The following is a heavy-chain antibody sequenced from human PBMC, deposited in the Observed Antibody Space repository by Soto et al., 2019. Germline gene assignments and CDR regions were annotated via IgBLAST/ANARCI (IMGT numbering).Heavy chain of an antibody. D-gene: IGHD3-10*01. CDR1: GFTFTTYG. CDR3: ARDDYGKTGRNMCLDY. J-gene: IGHJ4*02. CDR2: ISGSGGST. V-gene: IGHV3-23*02. Sequence: EVQLLESGGGLVQPGGSLRLSCAASGFTFTTYGMSWVRQTPGKGLEWVSAISGSGGSTYYCDSVKGRFTISRDDSKNTLYLPKNSLRAEDTALYYWARDDYGKTGRNMCLDYLGQGNLVNLSS.